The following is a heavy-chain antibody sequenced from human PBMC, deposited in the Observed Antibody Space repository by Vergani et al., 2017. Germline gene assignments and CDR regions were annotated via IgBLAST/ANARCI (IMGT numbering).Heavy chain of an antibody. V-gene: IGHV2-26*01. CDR3: ARIPFNWGPFDY. D-gene: IGHD7-27*01. Sequence: QVTLRESGPALVKPTQTLTLTCTFSGFSLSTSGMCVSWIRQPPGKALEWLAHIFSNDEKSYSTSLKSRLTISKDTSKSQVVLTMTNMDPVDTATYYCARIPFNWGPFDYWGQGTLVTVSS. CDR2: IFSNDEK. J-gene: IGHJ4*02. CDR1: GFSLSTSGMC.